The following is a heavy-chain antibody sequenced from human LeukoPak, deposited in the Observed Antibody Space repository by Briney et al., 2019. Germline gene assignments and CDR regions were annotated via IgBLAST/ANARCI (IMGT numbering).Heavy chain of an antibody. D-gene: IGHD1-14*01. J-gene: IGHJ3*02. CDR3: AKSSETSGAFDI. Sequence: GGSLRLSCAASGFSFSAYGVHWVRQAPGKGLEWVAVIWYDGSSKDYADSVKGRFTFSRDNSKNTLYLQMSSLTVEDTAVYYCAKSSETSGAFDIWGQGTMVTVSS. CDR1: GFSFSAYG. V-gene: IGHV3-33*06. CDR2: IWYDGSSK.